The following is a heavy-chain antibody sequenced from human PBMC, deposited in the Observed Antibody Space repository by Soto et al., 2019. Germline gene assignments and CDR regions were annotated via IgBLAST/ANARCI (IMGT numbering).Heavy chain of an antibody. CDR3: ARALILTGYYIHDAFDI. V-gene: IGHV4-39*07. D-gene: IGHD3-9*01. CDR1: GGSISRSNFP. J-gene: IGHJ3*02. Sequence: SETLSLPRTFSGGSISRSNFPLGWVRPPPGKGLELIWSIYYSGSTYYSPSLKSRVTISVDTSKNQFSLKLTSVTAVDTAVYYCARALILTGYYIHDAFDIWGQGTMVTVSS. CDR2: IYYSGST.